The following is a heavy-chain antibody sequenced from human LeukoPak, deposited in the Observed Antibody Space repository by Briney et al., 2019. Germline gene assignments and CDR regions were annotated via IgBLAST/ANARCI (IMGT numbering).Heavy chain of an antibody. CDR1: GFNLNSYL. D-gene: IGHD1-14*01. Sequence: PGGSLRLSCAASGFNLNSYLMRWVRQAPGRGLEWVANIKKDGSEENYLDSVKGRFTVSRDNAKNSLYLQMNSLRGEDTAIYYCARSNPNRNALDLWGQGTMVTISS. V-gene: IGHV3-7*01. CDR2: IKKDGSEE. J-gene: IGHJ3*01. CDR3: ARSNPNRNALDL.